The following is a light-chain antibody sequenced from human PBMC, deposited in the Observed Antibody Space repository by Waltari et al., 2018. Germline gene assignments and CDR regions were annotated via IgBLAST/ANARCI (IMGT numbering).Light chain of an antibody. CDR1: QSVSNY. V-gene: IGKV3-11*01. CDR2: GAF. Sequence: EIVLTQSPATLSFSPRERATRSCRASQSVSNYLAWYQQKPGQAPRLLIYGAFHRATGIPARFSGSGSGTDFTLTISSLEPEDFAVYYCQQRSGWPLTFGGGTQVEIK. J-gene: IGKJ4*01. CDR3: QQRSGWPLT.